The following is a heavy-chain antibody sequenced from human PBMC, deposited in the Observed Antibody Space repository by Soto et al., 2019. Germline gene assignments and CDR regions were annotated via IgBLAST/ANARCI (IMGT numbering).Heavy chain of an antibody. Sequence: QVHLVQSGAEVKKPGASVKVSCKASGYTFTSYAMHWVRQAPGQRLEWMGWIHAGNGNTKYSQNFQGRVTITRDTSASTAYMELSSLRSEDTAVYYCARAVVPVAQNWFDPWGQGTLVTVSS. J-gene: IGHJ5*02. CDR2: IHAGNGNT. D-gene: IGHD2-2*01. V-gene: IGHV1-3*01. CDR1: GYTFTSYA. CDR3: ARAVVPVAQNWFDP.